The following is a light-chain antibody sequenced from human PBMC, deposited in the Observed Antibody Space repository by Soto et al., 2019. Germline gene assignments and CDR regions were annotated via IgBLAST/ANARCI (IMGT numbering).Light chain of an antibody. CDR2: DAS. CDR3: QQYNNYPRT. CDR1: QSISRW. V-gene: IGKV1-5*01. J-gene: IGKJ1*01. Sequence: DIQLTQSPSTLSASVGDRVTITCRASQSISRWLAWDQQKPGKAPKLLIFDASTLESGVPSRFSGSGSGAEFTLTINSLQPDDFATYYCQQYNNYPRTFGQGTKVDIK.